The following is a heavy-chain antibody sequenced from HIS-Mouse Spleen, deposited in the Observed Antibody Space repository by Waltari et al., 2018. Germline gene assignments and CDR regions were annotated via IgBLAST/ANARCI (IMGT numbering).Heavy chain of an antibody. Sequence: QLQLQESGPGLVKSSETLSLTCTVSGGSISRSSYYWGWIRQPPGKGLEWIGSIYYSGSTYDNPSLKRRVTISVDTSKNQCSLKLSSVTAADTAVYYCAREIPYSSSWYDWYFDLWGRGTLVTVSS. D-gene: IGHD6-13*01. CDR2: IYYSGST. CDR1: GGSISRSSYY. V-gene: IGHV4-39*07. J-gene: IGHJ2*01. CDR3: AREIPYSSSWYDWYFDL.